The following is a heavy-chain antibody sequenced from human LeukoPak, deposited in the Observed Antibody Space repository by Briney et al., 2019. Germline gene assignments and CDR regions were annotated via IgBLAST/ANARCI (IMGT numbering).Heavy chain of an antibody. D-gene: IGHD2/OR15-2a*01. CDR2: INSDGSWT. CDR1: GNSW. V-gene: IGHV3-74*01. CDR3: VSFYETY. Sequence: GGSLRLSFPASGNSWSPWVRKAPGKGLVWVSHINSDGSWTSYADSVKGRFTISKDNAKNTVYLQMNSLRAEDTAVYYCVSFYETYWGRGTLVTVSS. J-gene: IGHJ4*02.